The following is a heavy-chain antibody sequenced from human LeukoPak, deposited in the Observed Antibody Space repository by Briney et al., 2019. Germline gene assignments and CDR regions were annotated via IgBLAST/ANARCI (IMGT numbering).Heavy chain of an antibody. CDR2: IYYSGST. V-gene: IGHV4-39*07. D-gene: IGHD6-6*01. CDR3: ARPPYSSSYYFDY. Sequence: PSETLSLTCTVSGGSISSSGYYWGWIRQPPGKGLEWIGSIYYSGSTYYNPSLKSRVTISVDTSKNQFSLKLSSVTAADTAVYYCARPPYSSSYYFDYWGQGTLVTVSS. CDR1: GGSISSSGYY. J-gene: IGHJ4*02.